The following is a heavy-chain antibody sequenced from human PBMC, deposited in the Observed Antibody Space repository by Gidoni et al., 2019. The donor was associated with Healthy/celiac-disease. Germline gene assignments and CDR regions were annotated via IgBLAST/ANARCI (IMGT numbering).Heavy chain of an antibody. J-gene: IGHJ3*02. CDR2: IYYSGST. Sequence: QLQLQESGPGLVKPSETLSLTCTVSGGSISSSSYYWGWIRPPPGKGLEWIGSIYYSGSTYYNPSLKSRDTISEETSKNQFSLKLSSVTAADTAVYYCASKWELRAFDIWGQGTMVTVSS. D-gene: IGHD1-26*01. V-gene: IGHV4-39*01. CDR1: GGSISSSSYY. CDR3: ASKWELRAFDI.